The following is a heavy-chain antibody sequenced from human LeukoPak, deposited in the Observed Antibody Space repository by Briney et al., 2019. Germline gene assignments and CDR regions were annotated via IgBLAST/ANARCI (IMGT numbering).Heavy chain of an antibody. CDR1: GYTFTNYG. D-gene: IGHD3-9*01. CDR2: ISAYNGNT. Sequence: ASVKVSCKASGYTFTNYGISWVRQAPGQGLEWMGWISAYNGNTNYAQKLQGRVTMTTDTSASTVYMELSSLRSEDTAVYYCARGPTTTLRYFYYFDYWGQGTLVTVSS. J-gene: IGHJ4*02. V-gene: IGHV1-18*01. CDR3: ARGPTTTLRYFYYFDY.